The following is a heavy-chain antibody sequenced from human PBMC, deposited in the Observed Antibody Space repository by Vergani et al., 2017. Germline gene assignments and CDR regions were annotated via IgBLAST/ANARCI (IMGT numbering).Heavy chain of an antibody. D-gene: IGHD2-15*01. CDR1: GGSISSSSYY. CDR3: AREACSGGSCQAGGY. Sequence: QLQLQESGPGLVKPSETLSLTCTVSGGSISSSSYYWGWIRQPPGKGLEWIGSIYYSGSTYYNPSLKSRVTISVDTSKNQFSLKLSSVTAADTAVYYCAREACSGGSCQAGGYWGQGTLVTVSS. CDR2: IYYSGST. V-gene: IGHV4-39*02. J-gene: IGHJ4*02.